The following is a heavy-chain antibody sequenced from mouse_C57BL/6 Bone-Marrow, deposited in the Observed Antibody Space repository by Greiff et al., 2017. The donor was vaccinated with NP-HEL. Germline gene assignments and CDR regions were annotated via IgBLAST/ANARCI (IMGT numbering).Heavy chain of an antibody. D-gene: IGHD2-5*01. V-gene: IGHV1-54*01. J-gene: IGHJ2*01. CDR2: INPGSGGT. CDR3: ARFRYYSNLDY. Sequence: VQLQQSGAELVRPGTSVKVSCKASGYAFTNYLIEWVKQRPGQGLEWIGVINPGSGGTNYNEKFKGKATLTADKSSSTAYMQLSSLTSEDSAVYFCARFRYYSNLDYWGQGTTLTVSS. CDR1: GYAFTNYL.